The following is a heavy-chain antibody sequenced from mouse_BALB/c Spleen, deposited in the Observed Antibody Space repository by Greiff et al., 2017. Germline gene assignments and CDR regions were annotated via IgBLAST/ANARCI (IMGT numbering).Heavy chain of an antibody. CDR2: IYPSDSYT. J-gene: IGHJ4*01. Sequence: QVQLQQPGAELVRPGASVKLSCKASGYTFTSYWINWVKQRPGQGLEWIGNIYPSDSYTNYNQKFKDKATLTVDKSSSTAYMQLSSPTSEDSAVYYCTRKESSMDYWGQGTSVTVSS. CDR3: TRKESSMDY. V-gene: IGHV1-69*02. CDR1: GYTFTSYW.